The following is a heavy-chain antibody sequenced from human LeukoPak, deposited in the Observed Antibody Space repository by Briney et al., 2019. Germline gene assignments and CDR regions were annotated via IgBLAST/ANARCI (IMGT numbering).Heavy chain of an antibody. D-gene: IGHD6-19*01. CDR1: GFTFSSFG. Sequence: GGSLRLSCAASGFTFSSFGMHWVRQAPGKGLEWVAVLSFDGTTKYYTDSVKGRFTISRDDFKSTVFLQMDSLRPEDTAVYYCARCTIGDGSGWCTWFAPWGQGTLVTVSS. V-gene: IGHV3-30*03. CDR2: LSFDGTTK. J-gene: IGHJ5*02. CDR3: ARCTIGDGSGWCTWFAP.